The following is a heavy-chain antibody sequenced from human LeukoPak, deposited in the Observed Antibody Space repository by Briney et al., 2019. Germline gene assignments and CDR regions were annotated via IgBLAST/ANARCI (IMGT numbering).Heavy chain of an antibody. CDR2: IYYSGST. J-gene: IGHJ2*01. V-gene: IGHV4-39*07. CDR1: GGSISSSSYY. D-gene: IGHD5-18*01. Sequence: SETLSLTCTVSGGSISSSSYYWGWIRQPPGKGLEWIGSIYYSGSTYYNPSLKSRVTISVDTSKNQFSLKLRSVTAADTAMYYCARVTASYGYGYWYFDLWGRGTLVTVSS. CDR3: ARVTASYGYGYWYFDL.